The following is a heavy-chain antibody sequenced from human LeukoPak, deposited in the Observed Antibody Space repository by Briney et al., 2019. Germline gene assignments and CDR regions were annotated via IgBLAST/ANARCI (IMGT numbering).Heavy chain of an antibody. Sequence: GASVKVSCKVSGYTLTELSMDWVRQAPGKGLEWMGGFDPEDGETIYAQKFQGRVTMTEDTSTDTAFMELSSLRSEDTAVYYCATLGLDYDFWSGYKLDYWGQGTLVTVSS. CDR2: FDPEDGET. CDR1: GYTLTELS. D-gene: IGHD3-3*01. CDR3: ATLGLDYDFWSGYKLDY. J-gene: IGHJ4*02. V-gene: IGHV1-24*01.